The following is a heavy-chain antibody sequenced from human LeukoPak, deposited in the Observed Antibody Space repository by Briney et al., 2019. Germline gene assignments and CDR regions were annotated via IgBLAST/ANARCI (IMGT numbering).Heavy chain of an antibody. D-gene: IGHD3-16*01. J-gene: IGHJ3*02. CDR3: ARAYVDDAFDI. CDR2: ISSSSSYI. CDR1: GFTFSSYS. V-gene: IGHV3-21*01. Sequence: GGSLRLSCAASGFTFSSYSMNWVRQAPGKGLGWVSSISSSSSYIYYADSVKGRFTISRDNAKNSLYLQMNSLRAEDTAVYYCARAYVDDAFDIWGQGTMVTVSS.